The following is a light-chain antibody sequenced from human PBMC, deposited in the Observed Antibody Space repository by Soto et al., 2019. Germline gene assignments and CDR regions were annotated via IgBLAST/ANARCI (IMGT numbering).Light chain of an antibody. CDR3: QQYGGSTRT. CDR2: ATS. V-gene: IGKV3-20*01. Sequence: ELVLTQSPDTLSLSPGERATLSCRASQSVSARFLAWYQHRPGQAPRLLMSATSTRAPGIPDRFSGSGSGTDFTLTISRVEPEDVAVYYCQQYGGSTRTFGQGTKVDIK. CDR1: QSVSARF. J-gene: IGKJ1*01.